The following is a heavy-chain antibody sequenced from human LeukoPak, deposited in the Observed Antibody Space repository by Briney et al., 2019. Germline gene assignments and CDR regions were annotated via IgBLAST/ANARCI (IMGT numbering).Heavy chain of an antibody. V-gene: IGHV4-4*02. CDR3: ARRYGDYVDGMDV. D-gene: IGHD4-17*01. CDR1: GGSISSSNW. Sequence: PSGTLSLTCAVSGGSISSSNWWSWVRQPPGKGLEWIGEIYHSGSTNYNPSLKSRVTISVDTSKNQFSLKLSSVTAADTAVYYCARRYGDYVDGMDVWGQGTTVTVSS. J-gene: IGHJ6*02. CDR2: IYHSGST.